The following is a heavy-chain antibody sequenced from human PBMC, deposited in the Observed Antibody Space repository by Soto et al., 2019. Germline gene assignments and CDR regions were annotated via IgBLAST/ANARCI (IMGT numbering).Heavy chain of an antibody. CDR1: GGTFSSYA. CDR3: ARGPFLEWSLAYYYYGMDV. D-gene: IGHD3-3*01. J-gene: IGHJ6*02. CDR2: IIPMFGTA. Sequence: QVQLVQSGAEVKKPGSSVKVSCKASGGTFSSYAISWVRQAPGQGPEWMGGIIPMFGTANYAQKFQGRITITADTSTSTGYMEVSNLSSEDTAVYYCARGPFLEWSLAYYYYGMDVWGQGTTVIVSS. V-gene: IGHV1-69*14.